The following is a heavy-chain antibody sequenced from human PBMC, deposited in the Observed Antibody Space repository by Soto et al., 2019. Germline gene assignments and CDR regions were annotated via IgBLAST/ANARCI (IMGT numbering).Heavy chain of an antibody. CDR3: AKNGLDNSPSAIDS. D-gene: IGHD2-8*01. J-gene: IGHJ4*02. V-gene: IGHV3-30*18. CDR1: GFTFRSTG. Sequence: GGSLRLSCAASGFTFRSTGMHWVRQAPGKGLEWVAVMSYDGSHEYYADSVKGRFTISRDNSKNMVFLQMNSLRAEDTALYYCAKNGLDNSPSAIDSWGPVTLVTVSS. CDR2: MSYDGSHE.